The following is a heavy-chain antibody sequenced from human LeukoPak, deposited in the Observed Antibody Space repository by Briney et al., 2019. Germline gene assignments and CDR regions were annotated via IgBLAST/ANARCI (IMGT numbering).Heavy chain of an antibody. D-gene: IGHD5-12*01. CDR2: ITSSASYR. J-gene: IGHJ4*02. CDR3: ASENIVGTSGALFDY. CDR1: GFTFSSYG. V-gene: IGHV3-21*01. Sequence: GRSLRLSCAASGFTFSSYGMHWVRQAPGKGLEWVSSITSSASYRYHSDSVKGRFTISRDNAKNSLYLQMNSLRVEDTAVYYCASENIVGTSGALFDYWGQGTLVTVSS.